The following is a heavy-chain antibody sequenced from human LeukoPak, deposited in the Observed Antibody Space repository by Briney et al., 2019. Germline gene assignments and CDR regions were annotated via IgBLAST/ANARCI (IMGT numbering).Heavy chain of an antibody. CDR3: ARDRSSGWYVVDY. CDR2: IYTSGST. D-gene: IGHD6-19*01. CDR1: GGSISSYY. V-gene: IGHV4-4*07. Sequence: SETLSLTCTVSGGSISSYYWGWIRQPAGKGLEWIGRIYTSGSTNYNPSLKSRVTMSIDTSKNQFSLKLSSVTAADTAVYYCARDRSSGWYVVDYWGQGTLVTVSS. J-gene: IGHJ4*02.